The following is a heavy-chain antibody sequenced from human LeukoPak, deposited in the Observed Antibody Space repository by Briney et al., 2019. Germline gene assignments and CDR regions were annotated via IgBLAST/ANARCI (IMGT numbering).Heavy chain of an antibody. D-gene: IGHD3-9*01. V-gene: IGHV4-59*08. J-gene: IGHJ4*02. CDR3: ARSGYDILTGYYLPDY. Sequence: SETLSLTCTVSGGSISSYYWSWIRQPPGKGLEWIGYIYYSGSTNYNPSLKSRVTISVDTSKNQFSLKLSSVTAADTAVYYCARSGYDILTGYYLPDYWGQGTLVTVSS. CDR1: GGSISSYY. CDR2: IYYSGST.